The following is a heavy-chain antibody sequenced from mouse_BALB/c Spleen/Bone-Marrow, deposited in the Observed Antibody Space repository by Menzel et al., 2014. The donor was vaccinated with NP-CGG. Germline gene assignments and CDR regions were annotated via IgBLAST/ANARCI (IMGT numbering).Heavy chain of an antibody. CDR3: TTGFAY. V-gene: IGHV6-6*02. CDR1: GFTFSNYW. Sequence: EVHLVESGGGLVQPGGSMKLSCVAPGFTFSNYWMNWVRQSPEKGLDWVAEIRSKSNNYATHYAESVKGRFTTSRDDSKSSVYLQMNNLRAEDTGIYYCTTGFAYWGQGTLVTVSA. CDR2: IRSKSNNYAT. J-gene: IGHJ3*01.